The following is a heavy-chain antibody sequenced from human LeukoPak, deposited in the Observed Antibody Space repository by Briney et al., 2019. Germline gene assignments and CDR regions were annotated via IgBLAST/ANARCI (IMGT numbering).Heavy chain of an antibody. J-gene: IGHJ6*04. CDR2: IWYDGSNK. V-gene: IGHV3-33*01. CDR3: AREGIVTRGTHFYYYGMDV. CDR1: GFTFSSYG. D-gene: IGHD2/OR15-2a*01. Sequence: PGGSLRLSCAASGFTFSSYGMHWVRQAPGKGLEWVAVIWYDGSNKYYADSVKGRFTISRGNSKNTLYLQMNSLRAEDTAVYYCAREGIVTRGTHFYYYGMDVWGKGTTVTVSS.